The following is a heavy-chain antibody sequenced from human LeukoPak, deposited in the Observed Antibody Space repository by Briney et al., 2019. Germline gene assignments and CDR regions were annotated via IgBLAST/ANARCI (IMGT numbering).Heavy chain of an antibody. CDR2: FDPEDGET. CDR3: ATDRHSGSYYVRYFDY. V-gene: IGHV1-24*01. Sequence: GASVKVSCKVSGYTLTELSMHWVRQAPGKGLEWMGGFDPEDGETIYAQKFQGRVTMTEDTSTDTAYMELSSLRSEDTAVYYCATDRHSGSYYVRYFDYWGQGTLVTVSS. J-gene: IGHJ4*02. D-gene: IGHD1-26*01. CDR1: GYTLTELS.